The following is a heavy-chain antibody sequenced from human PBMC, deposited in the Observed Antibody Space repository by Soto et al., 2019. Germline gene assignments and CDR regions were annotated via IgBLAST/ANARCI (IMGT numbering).Heavy chain of an antibody. J-gene: IGHJ6*02. V-gene: IGHV1-46*01. Sequence: QVQLVQSGAEVKKPGASVKISCEASGYTFTTYYIHWVRQAPGQGLDWMGIINPNTGSTSSAPKFQGRLSVTRDTSTSTVYMELGSLGSDDTAVYFCARDTNGALTFHYHGMDVWGQGTTVTVSS. D-gene: IGHD1-1*01. CDR1: GYTFTTYY. CDR2: INPNTGST. CDR3: ARDTNGALTFHYHGMDV.